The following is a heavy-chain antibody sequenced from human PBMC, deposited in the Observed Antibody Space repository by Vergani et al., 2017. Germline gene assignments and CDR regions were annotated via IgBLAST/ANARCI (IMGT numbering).Heavy chain of an antibody. J-gene: IGHJ4*02. CDR1: GYTFTSYG. D-gene: IGHD3-22*01. V-gene: IGHV1-18*01. CDR2: ISAYNGNT. CDR3: ARILNTYYYDSSGPLEDY. Sequence: QVQLVQSGAEVKKPGASVKVSCKASGYTFTSYGISWVRQAPGQGLEWMGWISAYNGNTNYAQKLQGRVTMTTDTSTSTAYMELTSLRSDDTAVYYCARILNTYYYDSSGPLEDYWGQGTLVTVSS.